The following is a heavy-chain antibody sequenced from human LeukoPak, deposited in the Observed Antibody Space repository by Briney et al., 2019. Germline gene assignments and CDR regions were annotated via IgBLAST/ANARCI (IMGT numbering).Heavy chain of an antibody. CDR3: ARGRIGIVVVVAATWFHWFDP. CDR1: GYTFTSYH. J-gene: IGHJ5*02. D-gene: IGHD2-15*01. V-gene: IGHV1-8*01. Sequence: ASVKVSCKASGYTFTSYHINWVRQATGQGLEWMGWMNPNSGNTGYAQKFQGRVTMTRNTSISTAYMELSSLRSEDTAVYYCARGRIGIVVVVAATWFHWFDPWRQGTLVTVSS. CDR2: MNPNSGNT.